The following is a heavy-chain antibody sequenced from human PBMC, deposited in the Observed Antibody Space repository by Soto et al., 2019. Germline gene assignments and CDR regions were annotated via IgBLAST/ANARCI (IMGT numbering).Heavy chain of an antibody. Sequence: EVQLVESGGGLVQPGGSLRLSCAASGFTFSSYSMNWVRQAPGKGLEWVSYISSSSSTIYYADSVKGRFTISRDNAKNTLSLQMNGLRDDTSGVYYCARYRGSVEWGQGTLVTVSS. CDR1: GFTFSSYS. D-gene: IGHD5-12*01. J-gene: IGHJ4*02. CDR2: ISSSSSTI. CDR3: ARYRGSVE. V-gene: IGHV3-48*02.